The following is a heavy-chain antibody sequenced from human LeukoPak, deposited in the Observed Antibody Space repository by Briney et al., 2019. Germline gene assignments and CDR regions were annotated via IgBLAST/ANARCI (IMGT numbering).Heavy chain of an antibody. V-gene: IGHV3-48*03. CDR3: SRGRLFGDY. CDR1: GFXFISYD. J-gene: IGHJ4*02. D-gene: IGHD3-16*01. Sequence: GGSLRLSCAASGFXFISYDINWVRQAPGKGLEWVSYISGSGGSIYYTDSVKGRFTISRDNAKSSLFLQMNSLRAEDTAVYYCSRGRLFGDYWGQGALVTVSS. CDR2: ISGSGGSI.